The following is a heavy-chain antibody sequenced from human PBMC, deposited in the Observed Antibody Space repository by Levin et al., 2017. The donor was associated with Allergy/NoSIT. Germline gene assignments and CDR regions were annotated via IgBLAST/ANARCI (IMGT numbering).Heavy chain of an antibody. CDR1: GGTFSSYA. J-gene: IGHJ4*02. V-gene: IGHV1-69*13. Sequence: SVKVSCKASGGTFSSYAISWVRQAPGQGLEWMGGIIPIFGTANYAQKFQGRVTITADESTSTAYMELSSLRSEDTAVYYCARDVGAAAGTSFDYWGQGTLVTVSS. CDR3: ARDVGAAAGTSFDY. D-gene: IGHD6-13*01. CDR2: IIPIFGTA.